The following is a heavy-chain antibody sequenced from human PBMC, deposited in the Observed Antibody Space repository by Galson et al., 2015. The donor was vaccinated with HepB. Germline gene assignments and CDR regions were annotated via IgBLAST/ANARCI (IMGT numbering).Heavy chain of an antibody. CDR2: IYYSGST. CDR3: ARGAAAEG. V-gene: IGHV4-39*07. J-gene: IGHJ4*02. CDR1: GGSISSSSYY. D-gene: IGHD6-13*01. Sequence: SETLSLTCTVSGGSISSSSYYWGWIRQPPGKGLEWIGSIYYSGSTYYNPSLKSRVTISVDTSKNQFSLKLSSVTAADTAVYYCARGAAAEGWGQGTLVTVSS.